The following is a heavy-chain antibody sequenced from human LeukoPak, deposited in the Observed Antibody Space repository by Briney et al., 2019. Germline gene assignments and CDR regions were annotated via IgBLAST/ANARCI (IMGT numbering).Heavy chain of an antibody. D-gene: IGHD1-14*01. CDR3: ARISDHNWYFDL. V-gene: IGHV1-8*01. CDR2: MNPSSGYT. Sequence: ASVKVSCKASGYPFTTYDINWVRKATGQGLEWMGWMNPSSGYTGYSQKFQGRVTMTRNTSITTAYMELSSLRSEDTAVYYCARISDHNWYFDLWGRGTLVTISS. J-gene: IGHJ2*01. CDR1: GYPFTTYD.